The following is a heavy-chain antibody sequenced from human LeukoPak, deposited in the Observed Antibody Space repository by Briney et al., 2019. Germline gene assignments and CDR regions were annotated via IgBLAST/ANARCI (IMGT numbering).Heavy chain of an antibody. CDR3: AIMHGYYDGSGFWVQ. CDR1: GFTFSSDA. J-gene: IGHJ4*02. Sequence: GGSLRLSCAASGFTFSSDAMSSVRQAAGTRVEGVSFISPSGDRTSNADSVEGRFTISRDNTRNTLYLQMNSLRDEDTGVYYCAIMHGYYDGSGFWVQWGQGTLVTVSS. CDR2: ISPSGDRT. V-gene: IGHV3-23*01. D-gene: IGHD3-22*01.